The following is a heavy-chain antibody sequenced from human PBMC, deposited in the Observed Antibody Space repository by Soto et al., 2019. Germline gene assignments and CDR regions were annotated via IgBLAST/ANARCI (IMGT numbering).Heavy chain of an antibody. CDR1: GDSVSSSSYY. J-gene: IGHJ1*01. CDR3: ASGLGYKA. V-gene: IGHV4-31*03. Sequence: QVQLQESGPGLVKPSQTLSLTCTVSGDSVSSSSYYWSWIRQHPGKGLEWIGYIHHSGTTYYNPSLKSRITLSVDTSKNQFSLRLSSVTAADTAVYYCASGLGYKARGQGTLVTVSS. D-gene: IGHD5-12*01. CDR2: IHHSGTT.